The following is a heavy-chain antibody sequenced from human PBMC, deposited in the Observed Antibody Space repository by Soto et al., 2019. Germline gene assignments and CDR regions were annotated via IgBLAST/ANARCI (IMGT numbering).Heavy chain of an antibody. CDR1: GYTFTSYG. D-gene: IGHD3-16*02. J-gene: IGHJ4*02. CDR3: ASSSPTTYYDYVWGSYRWTPFDY. CDR2: ISAYNGNT. Sequence: QVQLVQSGAEVKKPGASVKVSCKASGYTFTSYGISWVRQAPGQGLEWMGWISAYNGNTNYAQKLQGRVTMTTDTSTSTAYMELRSLRSDDTAVYYCASSSPTTYYDYVWGSYRWTPFDYWGQGTLVTVSS. V-gene: IGHV1-18*01.